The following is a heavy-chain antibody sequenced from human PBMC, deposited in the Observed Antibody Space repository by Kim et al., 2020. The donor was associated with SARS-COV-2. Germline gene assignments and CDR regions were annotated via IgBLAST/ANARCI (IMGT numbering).Heavy chain of an antibody. J-gene: IGHJ5*02. D-gene: IGHD6-13*01. CDR2: INHSGST. Sequence: SETLSLTCAVYGGSFSGYYWSWIRQPPGKGLEWIGEINHSGSTNYNPSLKSRVTISVDTSKNQFSLKLSSVTAADTAVYYCARGPYSSSPWRWFDPWGQG. V-gene: IGHV4-34*01. CDR3: ARGPYSSSPWRWFDP. CDR1: GGSFSGYY.